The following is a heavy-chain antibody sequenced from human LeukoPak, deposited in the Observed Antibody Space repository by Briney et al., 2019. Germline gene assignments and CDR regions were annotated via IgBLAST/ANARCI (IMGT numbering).Heavy chain of an antibody. CDR2: IYYSGST. D-gene: IGHD6-19*01. CDR3: ARAEYSSGWYYDY. J-gene: IGHJ4*02. V-gene: IGHV4-59*08. Sequence: SETLSLTCTVSGGSISSYYWSWLRQPPGKGLEWIGYIYYSGSTNYNPSLKSRVTISVDTSKNQFSLKLSSVTAADTAVYYCARAEYSSGWYYDYWGQGTLVTVSS. CDR1: GGSISSYY.